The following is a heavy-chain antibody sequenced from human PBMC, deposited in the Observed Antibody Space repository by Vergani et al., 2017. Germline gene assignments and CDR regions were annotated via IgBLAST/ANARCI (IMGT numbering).Heavy chain of an antibody. D-gene: IGHD3-16*01. Sequence: QVQLVQSGAEVKKPGSSVKVSCKASGGTFTTYSISWVRQSPGQGLEWMGGIIPIFGTAKYAQKFQGRVTITADGASSTAYMELSSLRSEDTAVYYCAGAWGTTPTDYYVDYWGQGTLVTVCS. J-gene: IGHJ4*02. V-gene: IGHV1-69*01. CDR2: IIPIFGTA. CDR3: AGAWGTTPTDYYVDY. CDR1: GGTFTTYS.